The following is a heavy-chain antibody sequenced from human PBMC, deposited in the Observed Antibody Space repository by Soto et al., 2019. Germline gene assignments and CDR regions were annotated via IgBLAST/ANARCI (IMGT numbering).Heavy chain of an antibody. CDR1: GFTFSSYA. D-gene: IGHD6-13*01. Sequence: QVQLVESGGGVVQPGRSLRLSCAASGFTFSSYAMHWVRQAPGKGLEWVAVISYDGSNKYYADDVKGLFTISRDNSKNTLYLQMNSLRAEETAVYYCAREEGDSSSWYFDYWGQGTLVTVSS. CDR3: AREEGDSSSWYFDY. CDR2: ISYDGSNK. V-gene: IGHV3-30-3*01. J-gene: IGHJ4*02.